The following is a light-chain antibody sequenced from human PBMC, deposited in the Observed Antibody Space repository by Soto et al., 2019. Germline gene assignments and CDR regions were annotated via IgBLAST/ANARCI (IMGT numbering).Light chain of an antibody. V-gene: IGLV3-21*02. CDR1: DIGSKS. J-gene: IGLJ2*01. CDR2: DDI. Sequence: SYELTQPPSLSVAPGQTARITCGGSDIGSKSVHGYQQKPGQAPVLVVSDDIDRPSGIPERFSGSNSGNTATLTISRVEVGDEADYYCQVWGSSSDPVVFGGGTKLTVL. CDR3: QVWGSSSDPVV.